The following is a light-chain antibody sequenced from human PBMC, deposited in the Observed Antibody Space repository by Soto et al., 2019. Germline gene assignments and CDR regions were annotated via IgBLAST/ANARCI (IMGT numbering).Light chain of an antibody. V-gene: IGLV3-21*04. J-gene: IGLJ2*01. Sequence: SYELTQPPSVSVAPGKTARITCGGNNIGSKSVHWYQQKPGQAPVLVINYDSDRPSGIPERFSGSNSGNTATLTISRVEAGDEADYYCQVWDNTSDHVVFGGGTKLTVL. CDR3: QVWDNTSDHVV. CDR1: NIGSKS. CDR2: YDS.